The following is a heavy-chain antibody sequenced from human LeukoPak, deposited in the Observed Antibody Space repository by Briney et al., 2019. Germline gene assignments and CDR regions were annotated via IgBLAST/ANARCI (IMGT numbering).Heavy chain of an antibody. D-gene: IGHD6-25*01. J-gene: IGHJ6*02. CDR1: GFTFSSYG. Sequence: GGSLRLSCAASGFTFSSYGMHWVRQAPGKGLEWVAVISYDGSNKYYADSVKGRFTISRDNSKNTLYLQMNSLRAEDTAVYYCAKDRLGYYYYGTDVWGQGTTVTVSS. CDR3: AKDRLGYYYYGTDV. V-gene: IGHV3-30*18. CDR2: ISYDGSNK.